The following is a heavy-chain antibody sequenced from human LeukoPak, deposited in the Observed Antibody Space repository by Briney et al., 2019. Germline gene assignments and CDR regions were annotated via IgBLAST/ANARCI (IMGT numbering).Heavy chain of an antibody. CDR3: AKENENQYYDSSGYFDY. D-gene: IGHD3-22*01. V-gene: IGHV3-23*01. Sequence: GGSLRLSCAASGFTFSSYAMSWVRQAPGKGLEWVSAISGSGGSTYYADSVKGRFTISRDNSKNTLYLQMNSLRAEDTAVYYCAKENENQYYDSSGYFDYWGQGTLVTVSS. CDR2: ISGSGGST. CDR1: GFTFSSYA. J-gene: IGHJ4*02.